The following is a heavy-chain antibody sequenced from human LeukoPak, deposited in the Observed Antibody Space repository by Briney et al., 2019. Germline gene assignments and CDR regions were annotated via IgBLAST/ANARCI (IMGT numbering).Heavy chain of an antibody. CDR2: TYYRSKWYN. CDR3: ARGGYPAFDS. D-gene: IGHD5-18*01. Sequence: SQTPSLTFAISGDSVSSNSAAWNWIRQSPSRGLEWLGRTYYRSKWYNDYSVSVKSRITINPDTSKNQFSLQLNSVTPEDTAVYFCARGGYPAFDSWGQGTLVTVSS. CDR1: GDSVSSNSAA. V-gene: IGHV6-1*01. J-gene: IGHJ4*02.